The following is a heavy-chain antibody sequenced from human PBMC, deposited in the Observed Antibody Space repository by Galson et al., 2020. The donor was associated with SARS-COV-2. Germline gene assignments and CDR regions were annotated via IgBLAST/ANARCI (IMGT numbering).Heavy chain of an antibody. CDR1: GFTFSSYA. Sequence: TGGSLRLSCAASGFTFSSYAMHWVRQAPGKGLEWVAVISYDGTNKYSADSVKGRFTISRDNSKNTVYLQMTSLRPVDTAVYYCASLTLPNTPPWGQGTLVTVSS. J-gene: IGHJ5*02. CDR2: ISYDGTNK. CDR3: ASLTLPNTPP. V-gene: IGHV3-30-3*01.